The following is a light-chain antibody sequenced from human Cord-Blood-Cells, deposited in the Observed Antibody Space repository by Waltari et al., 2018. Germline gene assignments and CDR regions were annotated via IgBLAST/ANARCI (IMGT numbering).Light chain of an antibody. V-gene: IGLV1-47*01. CDR3: AAWDDSLSGVV. Sequence: QSVLTQPPSASGTPGQRVTISCSGSSSNIGSNYVYWYQQLPGTAPKLLIYRNNQRPSVVPDRFSGSESGTSASLAMSGLRSEDAADYYCAAWDDSLSGVVFGGGTKLTVL. J-gene: IGLJ2*01. CDR2: RNN. CDR1: SSNIGSNY.